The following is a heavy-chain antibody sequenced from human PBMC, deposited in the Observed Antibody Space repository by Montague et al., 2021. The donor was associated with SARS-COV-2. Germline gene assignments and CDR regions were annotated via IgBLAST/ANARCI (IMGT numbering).Heavy chain of an antibody. Sequence: SETLSLTCTVSGGSISSYYWGWIRQPPGKGLEWIGHIYYSGSTNYNPSLKSRVTISVDTSKNQFSLKLSSVTAADTAVYYCARVPYSSAGCFYCYYGIDVWGQGTTVTVSS. D-gene: IGHD6-25*01. CDR1: GGSISSYY. J-gene: IGHJ6*02. CDR3: ARVPYSSAGCFYCYYGIDV. V-gene: IGHV4-59*13. CDR2: IYYSGST.